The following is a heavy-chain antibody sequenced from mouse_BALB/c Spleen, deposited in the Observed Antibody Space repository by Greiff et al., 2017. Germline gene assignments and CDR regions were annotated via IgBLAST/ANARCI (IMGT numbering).Heavy chain of an antibody. D-gene: IGHD3-3*01. CDR3: TRRGLRYDYFDY. Sequence: VQLQQPGAELVRPGASVKLSCKASGYTFTSYWINWVKQRPGQGLEWIGNIYPSDSYTNYNQKFKDKATLTVDKSSSTAYMQLSSPTSEDSAVYYCTRRGLRYDYFDYWGQGTTLTVSS. J-gene: IGHJ2*01. CDR1: GYTFTSYW. CDR2: IYPSDSYT. V-gene: IGHV1-69*02.